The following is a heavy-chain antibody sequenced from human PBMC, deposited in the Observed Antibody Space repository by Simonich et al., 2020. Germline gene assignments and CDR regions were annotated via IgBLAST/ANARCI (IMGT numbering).Heavy chain of an antibody. Sequence: QVQLVQSGAEVKKPGASVKVSCKASGYTFTSYGISWVRQAPGQGLEWMGGISAYKGNTNDEQKIQGRVTMTTDTSTSTAYMELRSLRSDDTAVYYCARASRGTWWYYYFDYWGQGTLVTVSS. D-gene: IGHD2-15*01. J-gene: IGHJ4*02. CDR1: GYTFTSYG. V-gene: IGHV1-18*01. CDR3: ARASRGTWWYYYFDY. CDR2: ISAYKGNT.